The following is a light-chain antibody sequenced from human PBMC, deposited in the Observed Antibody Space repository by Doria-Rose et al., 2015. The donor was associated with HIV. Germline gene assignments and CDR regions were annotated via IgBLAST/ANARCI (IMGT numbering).Light chain of an antibody. Sequence: DIRVTQSPESLGMSLGERATLNCKSNQSLLYTSKHYLAWYQQKPGQPPKLLIYLASTRQSGVPARFSGSGSGTDFTLTISSLEAEDVAVYYCQQYYDTPSFGPGTTVDIK. J-gene: IGKJ3*01. CDR1: QSLLYTSKHY. CDR2: LAS. V-gene: IGKV4-1*01. CDR3: QQYYDTPS.